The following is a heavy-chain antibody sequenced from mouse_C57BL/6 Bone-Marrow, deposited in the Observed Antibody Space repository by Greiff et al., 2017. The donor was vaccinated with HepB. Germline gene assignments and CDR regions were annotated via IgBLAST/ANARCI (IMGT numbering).Heavy chain of an antibody. Sequence: EVHLVESGPGLVKPSQSLSLTCSVTGYSITSGYYWNWIRQFPGNKLEWMGYISYDGSNNYNPSLKNRISITRDTSKNQFFLKLNSVTTEDTATYYCASFYFFDYWGQGTTLTVSS. J-gene: IGHJ2*01. CDR2: ISYDGSN. CDR3: ASFYFFDY. CDR1: GYSITSGYY. V-gene: IGHV3-6*01.